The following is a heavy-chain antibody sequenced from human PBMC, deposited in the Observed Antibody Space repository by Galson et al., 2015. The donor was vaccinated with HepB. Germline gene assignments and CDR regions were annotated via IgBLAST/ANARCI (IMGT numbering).Heavy chain of an antibody. J-gene: IGHJ6*02. CDR2: INPGDSDT. V-gene: IGHV5-51*01. CDR3: ARHSFLRNYDFWSGYRYYYYGMDV. Sequence: QSGAEVKKPGESLKISCKGSGYSFTSYWIGWVRQMPGKGLEWMGIINPGDSDTRYSPSFQGQVTISADKSISTAYLQWSSLKASDTAMYYCARHSFLRNYDFWSGYRYYYYGMDVWGQGTTVTFSS. D-gene: IGHD3-3*01. CDR1: GYSFTSYW.